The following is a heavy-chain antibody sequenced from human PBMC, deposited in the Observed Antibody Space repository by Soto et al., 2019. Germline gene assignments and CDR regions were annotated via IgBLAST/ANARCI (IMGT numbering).Heavy chain of an antibody. D-gene: IGHD2-2*01. CDR2: LSYDGSNK. Sequence: QVQLVESGGGVVQPGRSLRLSCAASGFTFSTYAMHWVRQAPGKGLEWVAVLSYDGSNKYYADSVKGRFTISRDNSKNTLYLQMNSLRAEDTAVYYCARVVPAAMYYYYGMDVWGQGTTVTGSS. CDR1: GFTFSTYA. J-gene: IGHJ6*02. V-gene: IGHV3-30*03. CDR3: ARVVPAAMYYYYGMDV.